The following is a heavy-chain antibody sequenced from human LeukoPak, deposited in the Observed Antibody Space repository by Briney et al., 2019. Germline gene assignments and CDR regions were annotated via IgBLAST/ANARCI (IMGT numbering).Heavy chain of an antibody. CDR3: ARDPGYYDSSGYVD. Sequence: SQTLSLTCTVSGGSISSGDYYWSWIRQPPGKGLEWTGYIYYSGSTYYNPSLKSRVTISVDTSKNQFSLKLSSVTAADTAVYYCARDPGYYDSSGYVDWGQGTLVTVSS. CDR1: GGSISSGDYY. J-gene: IGHJ4*02. V-gene: IGHV4-30-4*01. D-gene: IGHD3-22*01. CDR2: IYYSGST.